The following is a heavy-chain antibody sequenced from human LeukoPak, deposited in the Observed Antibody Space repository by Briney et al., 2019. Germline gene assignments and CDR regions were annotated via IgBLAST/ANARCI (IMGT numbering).Heavy chain of an antibody. J-gene: IGHJ4*02. CDR2: IIPIFGTA. CDR1: GGTFSSYA. Sequence: SVKVSCKASGGTFSSYAISWVRQAPGQGLEWMGGIIPIFGTANYAQKFQGRVTITADESTSTAYMELSSLRSEDTAVYYCTREVLDYDSSGYYYYFDYWGQGTLVTVSS. D-gene: IGHD3-22*01. V-gene: IGHV1-69*01. CDR3: TREVLDYDSSGYYYYFDY.